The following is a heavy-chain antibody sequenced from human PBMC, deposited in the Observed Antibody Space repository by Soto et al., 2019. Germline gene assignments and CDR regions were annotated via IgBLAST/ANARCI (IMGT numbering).Heavy chain of an antibody. D-gene: IGHD6-13*01. J-gene: IGHJ4*02. CDR1: GYSFTNHY. V-gene: IGHV1-3*04. CDR2: INTGNGDT. CDR3: ARGTGSSWFDY. Sequence: ASVKVSCKASGYSFTNHYIHWVRQAPAQNLEWVAWINTGNGDTKSSQNFQGRVTITRDTSASTAYMELSSLTFEDTAVYYCARGTGSSWFDYWGQGTLVTVPQ.